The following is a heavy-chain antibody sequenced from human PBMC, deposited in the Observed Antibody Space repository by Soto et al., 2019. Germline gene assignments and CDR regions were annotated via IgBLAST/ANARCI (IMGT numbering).Heavy chain of an antibody. CDR2: FYSSGSI. V-gene: IGHV4-31*03. Sequence: SETLSLTGFVSGYSITAGGYYWSRIRHHPGKGLEWIGSFYSSGSIIYNPSLRSRVSISGDTSSNQFSMSLTSVTAADTARYYCARMYSSGSGWFHPWGQGTLVTVSS. CDR1: GYSITAGGYY. J-gene: IGHJ5*02. D-gene: IGHD6-19*01. CDR3: ARMYSSGSGWFHP.